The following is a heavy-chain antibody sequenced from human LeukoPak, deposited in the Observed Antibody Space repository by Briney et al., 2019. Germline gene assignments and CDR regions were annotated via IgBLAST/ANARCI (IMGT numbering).Heavy chain of an antibody. V-gene: IGHV4-39*01. J-gene: IGHJ4*02. Sequence: SETLSLTCTVSGGSITNSDYVWAWIRQPPGKGLEWIATLYFTGTVFHNPSLKSRVPISVDKSKNQFSLKLNSVTAADTAVYYCARQYGSGTWYFDFWDQGILVTVSS. CDR3: ARQYGSGTWYFDF. CDR1: GGSITNSDYV. D-gene: IGHD3-10*01. CDR2: LYFTGTV.